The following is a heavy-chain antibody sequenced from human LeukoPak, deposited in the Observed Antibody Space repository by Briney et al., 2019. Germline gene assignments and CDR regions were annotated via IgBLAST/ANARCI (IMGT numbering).Heavy chain of an antibody. V-gene: IGHV3-30-3*01. CDR1: GFTFSSYA. CDR2: ISYDGSSK. Sequence: GGSLRLSCAASGFTFSSYAMHWVRQAPAKGLEWVAVISYDGSSKDYADSVTGRFTISRDNSKNTLYVQMNSLRAEDTALYYCARDSSDIVADYYFDYWGQGTLVTVSS. CDR3: ARDSSDIVADYYFDY. D-gene: IGHD5-12*01. J-gene: IGHJ4*02.